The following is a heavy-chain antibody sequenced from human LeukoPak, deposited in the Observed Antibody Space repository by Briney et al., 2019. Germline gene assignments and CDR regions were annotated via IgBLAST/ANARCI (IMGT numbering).Heavy chain of an antibody. CDR2: IHYSGST. CDR1: GGSISSGGYY. CDR3: ASSAMVRDYYYCGMDV. V-gene: IGHV4-31*03. D-gene: IGHD5-18*01. J-gene: IGHJ6*02. Sequence: SQTLSLTCTVSGGSISSGGYYWSWIRQHPGKGLEWIGYIHYSGSTYYNPSLKSRVTISVDTSKNQFSLKLSSVTAADTAVYYCASSAMVRDYYYCGMDVWGQGTTVTVSS.